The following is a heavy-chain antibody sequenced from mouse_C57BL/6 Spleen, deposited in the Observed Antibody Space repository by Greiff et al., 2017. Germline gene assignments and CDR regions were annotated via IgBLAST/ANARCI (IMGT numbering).Heavy chain of an antibody. CDR3: AREVITTVVAPFDY. CDR1: GYAFSSSW. Sequence: VQLQQSGPELVKPGASVKISCKASGYAFSSSWMNWVKQRPGKGLEWIGRIYPGDGDTNYNGKFKGKATLTADKSSSTAYMQLSSLTSEDSAVYFCAREVITTVVAPFDYWGQGTTLTVSS. CDR2: IYPGDGDT. V-gene: IGHV1-82*01. D-gene: IGHD1-1*01. J-gene: IGHJ2*01.